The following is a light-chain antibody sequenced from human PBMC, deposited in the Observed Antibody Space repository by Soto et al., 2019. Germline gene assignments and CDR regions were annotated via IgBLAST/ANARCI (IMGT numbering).Light chain of an antibody. J-gene: IGKJ2*01. CDR1: QSFRGS. CDR2: NTS. V-gene: IGKV3-11*01. CDR3: QQYYATPYT. Sequence: EIVLTQSPATLSLSPGERATVSCRASQSFRGSLAWYQQKPGQAPRLLIYNTSNRATSIPARFSGTGSGTVFTLTISSLEPEDFAVYYCQQYYATPYTFGQGTKLEIK.